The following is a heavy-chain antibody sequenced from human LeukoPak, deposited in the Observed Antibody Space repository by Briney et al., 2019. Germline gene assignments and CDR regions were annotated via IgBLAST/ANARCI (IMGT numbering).Heavy chain of an antibody. V-gene: IGHV7-4-1*02. CDR3: ASEGVVTAILPPLGALDI. J-gene: IGHJ3*02. CDR2: ISTNTGNP. CDR1: GYTFNNYA. Sequence: ASVKVSCKASGYTFNNYAMNWVRQAPGQGLEWMGWISTNTGNPTYAQGFTGRFVFSLDTSVSTAYLQISSLKAEDTAVYYCASEGVVTAILPPLGALDIWGQGTMVTVSS. D-gene: IGHD2-21*02.